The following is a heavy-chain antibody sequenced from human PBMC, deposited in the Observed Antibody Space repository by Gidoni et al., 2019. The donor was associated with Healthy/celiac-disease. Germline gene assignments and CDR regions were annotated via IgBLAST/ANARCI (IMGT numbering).Heavy chain of an antibody. CDR1: GFTFSGSA. V-gene: IGHV3-73*02. D-gene: IGHD6-13*01. CDR2: IRSKANSYAT. CDR3: TRLGSSWYLDV. J-gene: IGHJ6*02. Sequence: EVQLVESGGGLVQPGGSLKLSCAASGFTFSGSAMHWVRQAAGKGLEWVGRIRSKANSYATAYAASVKGRFTISRDDPKNTAYLQMNSLKTEDTAVYYCTRLGSSWYLDVWGQGTTVTVSS.